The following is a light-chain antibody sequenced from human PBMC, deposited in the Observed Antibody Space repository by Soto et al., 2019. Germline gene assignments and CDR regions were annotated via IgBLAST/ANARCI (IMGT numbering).Light chain of an antibody. Sequence: EIVLTQSPGTLSLSPGERATLSCRASQSVSSSYLSWYQQKPGQAPSLLIYGASSRATGIPDRFSGSGSGTDFTLTSSRLEPEDFAVYYCRQYGSSPPITFGHGTRLEIK. V-gene: IGKV3-20*01. CDR1: QSVSSSY. CDR3: RQYGSSPPIT. CDR2: GAS. J-gene: IGKJ5*01.